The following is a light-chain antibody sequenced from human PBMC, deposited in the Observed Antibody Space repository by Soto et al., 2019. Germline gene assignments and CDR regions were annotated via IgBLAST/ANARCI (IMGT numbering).Light chain of an antibody. CDR1: QSLVYSDGNTY. CDR2: QVS. V-gene: IGKV2-24*01. Sequence: VLTQTPLSSPVTLGQPASISCRSSQSLVYSDGNTYLSWLQQRPGQPPRLLIYQVSNRFSGVPDRFSGSGAGTDFTLKISRVEAEDVGVYSCIQLSHFPRTFGQWTKVEIK. J-gene: IGKJ1*01. CDR3: IQLSHFPRT.